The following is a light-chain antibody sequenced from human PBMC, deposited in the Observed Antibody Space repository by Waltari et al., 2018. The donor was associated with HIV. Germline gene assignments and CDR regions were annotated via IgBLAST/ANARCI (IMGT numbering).Light chain of an antibody. V-gene: IGLV3-9*01. CDR1: NIGRKN. J-gene: IGLJ3*02. Sequence: SYELTQSLSVSVALGQTARITCGGHNIGRKNVHLYQQKPGQAPVLLISRDSDRPSGIPERFSGSNSGNTATLTISRAQAGDEADYYCQVWDSSVWVFGGGTKLTVL. CDR3: QVWDSSVWV. CDR2: RDS.